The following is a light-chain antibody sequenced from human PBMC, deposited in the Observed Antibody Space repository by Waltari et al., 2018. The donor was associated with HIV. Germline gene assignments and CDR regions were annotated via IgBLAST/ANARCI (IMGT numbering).Light chain of an antibody. CDR1: SSNIGNNY. V-gene: IGLV1-51*01. J-gene: IGLJ2*01. CDR2: DNY. Sequence: QSVLTQPPSVSAAPRQKVTIPCSGSSSNIGNNYVSWYQQLPGTAPKLLIYDNYKRPSGIPDRFSGSKSGTSATLGITGLQTGDEADYYCATWDRSLSRVIFGGGTRLTVL. CDR3: ATWDRSLSRVI.